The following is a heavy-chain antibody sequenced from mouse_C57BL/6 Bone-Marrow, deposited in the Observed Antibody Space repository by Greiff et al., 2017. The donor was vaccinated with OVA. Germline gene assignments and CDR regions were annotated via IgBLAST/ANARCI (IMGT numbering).Heavy chain of an antibody. CDR1: GYSFTGYY. CDR3: AREDYGSSYGGYFDY. D-gene: IGHD1-1*01. J-gene: IGHJ2*01. Sequence: EVQLQQSGPELVKPGASVKISCKASGYSFTGYYMNWVKQSPEKSLEWIGEINPSTGGTTYNQKFKAKATLTVDKSSSTAYMQLKSLTSEDSAVYYCAREDYGSSYGGYFDYWGQGTTLTVSS. V-gene: IGHV1-42*01. CDR2: INPSTGGT.